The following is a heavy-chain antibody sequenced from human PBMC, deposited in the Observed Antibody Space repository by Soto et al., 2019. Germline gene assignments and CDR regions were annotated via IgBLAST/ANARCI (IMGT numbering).Heavy chain of an antibody. D-gene: IGHD4-17*01. J-gene: IGHJ4*02. V-gene: IGHV3-13*01. CDR1: GFTFSSYD. CDR3: VRARDYGDLEY. CDR2: IGTAGDT. Sequence: EVQLVESGRGLVQPGGSLRLSCAASGFTFSSYDMHWVRQATGKGLEWVSVIGTAGDTYYPGSVKGRFTISRENAKNSLYLQMNSLRVGDTAVYYCVRARDYGDLEYWGQGTLVTVSS.